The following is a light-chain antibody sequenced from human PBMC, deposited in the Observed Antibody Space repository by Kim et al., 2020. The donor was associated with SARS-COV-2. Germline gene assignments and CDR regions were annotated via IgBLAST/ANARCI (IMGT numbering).Light chain of an antibody. CDR1: DSNIGSNT. CDR3: ATWDDSLKGPV. CDR2: RNN. V-gene: IGLV1-44*01. Sequence: GHRVTISCSGSDSNIGSNTVNWYHQLPGTAPKLLIYRNNQRPSGVSDRFSGSKSGTSASLAISGLQSEDEADYYCATWDDSLKGPVFGGGTQLTVL. J-gene: IGLJ2*01.